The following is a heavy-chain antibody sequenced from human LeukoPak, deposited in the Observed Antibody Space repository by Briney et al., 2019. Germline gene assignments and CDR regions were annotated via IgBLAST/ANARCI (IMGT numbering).Heavy chain of an antibody. J-gene: IGHJ6*03. CDR1: GGSISSYY. CDR2: IYYSGST. D-gene: IGHD3-3*01. Sequence: PSETLSLTCTDSGGSISSYYWRWIRQPPGKGLEWIGYIYYSGSTNYNPSLKSRVTISVDTSKNQFSLKLSSVTAADTAVYYCARVGSGNYYYYYMDVWGKGTTVTVSS. V-gene: IGHV4-59*01. CDR3: ARVGSGNYYYYYMDV.